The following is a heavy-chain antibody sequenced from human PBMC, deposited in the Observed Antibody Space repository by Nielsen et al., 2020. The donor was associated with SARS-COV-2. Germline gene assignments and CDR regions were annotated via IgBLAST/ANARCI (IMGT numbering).Heavy chain of an antibody. V-gene: IGHV3-48*03. CDR2: ISSSGSTI. D-gene: IGHD2-8*01. CDR1: GFTFSSYE. CDR3: AKEWEPIVLLYGMDV. J-gene: IGHJ6*02. Sequence: GESLKISCAASGFTFSSYEMNWVRQAPGKGLEWVSYISSSGSTIYYADSVKGRFTISRDNSKNTLYLQMNSLRGEDTAVYSCAKEWEPIVLLYGMDVWGQGTTVTVSS.